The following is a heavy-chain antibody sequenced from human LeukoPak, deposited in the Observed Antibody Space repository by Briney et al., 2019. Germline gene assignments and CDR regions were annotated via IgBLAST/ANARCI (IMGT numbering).Heavy chain of an antibody. J-gene: IGHJ4*02. CDR1: GFTFSSYA. Sequence: GGSLRLSCAASGFTFSSYAMHWVRQAPGKGLEWVAVISYDGSNKYYADSVKGRFTIARDNSKNTLYLQMNSLRAEDTAVYYCARDRGYSYGPFDYWGQGTLVTVSS. V-gene: IGHV3-30*04. CDR3: ARDRGYSYGPFDY. D-gene: IGHD5-18*01. CDR2: ISYDGSNK.